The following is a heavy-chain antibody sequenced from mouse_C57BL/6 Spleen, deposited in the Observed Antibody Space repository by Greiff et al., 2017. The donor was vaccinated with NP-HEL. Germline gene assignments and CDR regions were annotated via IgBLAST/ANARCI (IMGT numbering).Heavy chain of an antibody. Sequence: VQLQQSGPELVKPGASVKISCKASGYTFTDYYMNWVKQSHGKSLEWIGDINPKNGGTSYNQKFKGKATLTVDKSSSTAYMELRSLTSGYSAVYYCATTVGSDFDYGGKGTPLTVSS. J-gene: IGHJ2*01. V-gene: IGHV1-26*01. CDR2: INPKNGGT. CDR3: ATTVGSDFDY. CDR1: GYTFTDYY. D-gene: IGHD1-1*01.